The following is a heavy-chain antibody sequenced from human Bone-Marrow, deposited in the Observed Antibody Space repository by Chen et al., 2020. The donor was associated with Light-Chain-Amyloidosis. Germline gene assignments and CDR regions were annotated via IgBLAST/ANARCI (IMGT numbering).Heavy chain of an antibody. Sequence: QVQLQESGPGLVKPSETLSLTCAVSGYSISSGYYWGWIRQPPGKGLEWIGSIYHSGSTYYNPSLKSRVTISVDTSKNQFSLKLSSVTAADTAVYYCAREGEYSGSYYYWGQGTLVTVSS. CDR1: GYSISSGYY. J-gene: IGHJ4*02. D-gene: IGHD1-26*01. V-gene: IGHV4-38-2*02. CDR3: AREGEYSGSYYY. CDR2: IYHSGST.